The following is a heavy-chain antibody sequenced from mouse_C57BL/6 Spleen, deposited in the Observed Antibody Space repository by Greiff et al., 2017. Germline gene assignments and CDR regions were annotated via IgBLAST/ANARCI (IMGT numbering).Heavy chain of an antibody. CDR3: ARSEVGRLFAY. CDR1: GYTFTSYW. Sequence: VQLQQPGAELVMPGASVKLSCKASGYTFTSYWMHWVKQRPGQGLEWIGEIDPSDSYTNYNQKFKGKSTLTVDKSSSTAYMQLSSLTSEDSAVYYCARSEVGRLFAYWGQGTLVTVSA. V-gene: IGHV1-69*01. J-gene: IGHJ3*01. CDR2: IDPSDSYT. D-gene: IGHD4-1*01.